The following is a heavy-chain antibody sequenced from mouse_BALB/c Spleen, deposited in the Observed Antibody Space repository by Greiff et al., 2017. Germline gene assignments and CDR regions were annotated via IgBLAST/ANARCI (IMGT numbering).Heavy chain of an antibody. CDR3: ARRASKPYYYAMDY. CDR2: ISNCGGST. CDR1: GFTFSSYT. V-gene: IGHV5-12-2*01. J-gene: IGHJ4*01. D-gene: IGHD6-1*01. Sequence: DVQLVESGGGLVQPGGCLKLSCAASGFTFSSYTMSWVRQTPEKRLEWVAYISNCGGSTYYPDTVKGRFTISRDNAKNTLYLQMSSLKSEDTAMYYCARRASKPYYYAMDYWGQGTSVTVSS.